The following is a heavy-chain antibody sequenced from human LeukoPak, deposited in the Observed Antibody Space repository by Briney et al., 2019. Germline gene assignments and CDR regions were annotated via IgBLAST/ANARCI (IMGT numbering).Heavy chain of an antibody. CDR3: ARDGSDIVVVVAAWYYYYGMDV. Sequence: ASVNVSCKPSGYTFTSYGIGWVRPAPGQGLEWMVWISAYNGNTNYAQKLERRVTRNTVTSTSKAYMELRSLRSDDTAVYYCARDGSDIVVVVAAWYYYYGMDVWGQGTTVTVSS. CDR2: ISAYNGNT. J-gene: IGHJ6*02. D-gene: IGHD2-15*01. V-gene: IGHV1-18*01. CDR1: GYTFTSYG.